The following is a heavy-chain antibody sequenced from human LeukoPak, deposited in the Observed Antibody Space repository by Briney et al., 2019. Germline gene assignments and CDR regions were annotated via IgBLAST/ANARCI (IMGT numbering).Heavy chain of an antibody. J-gene: IGHJ4*02. Sequence: GGSLRLSCAASGFTFSSYWMSWVRQAPGKGLEWVANIKQDGSEKYYVDSVKGRFTISRDNAKNSPYLQMNSLRAEDTAVYYCARDGVDIVATIQIFDYWGQGTLVTVSS. V-gene: IGHV3-7*01. CDR3: ARDGVDIVATIQIFDY. CDR1: GFTFSSYW. D-gene: IGHD5-12*01. CDR2: IKQDGSEK.